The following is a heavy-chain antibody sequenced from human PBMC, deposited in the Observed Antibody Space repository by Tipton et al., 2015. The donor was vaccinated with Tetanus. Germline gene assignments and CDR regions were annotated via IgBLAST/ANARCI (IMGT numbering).Heavy chain of an antibody. D-gene: IGHD2/OR15-2a*01. CDR1: GASIRNYY. J-gene: IGHJ4*02. CDR2: IYHRGNT. CDR3: AALSAVFRSSEWVPSSFDY. Sequence: TLSLTCSVSGASIRNYYWAWIRQPPERGLEWIGYIYHRGNTYYNPSLKSRLTISVDTSNNQFSLNLRSVTAADTAVYYCAALSAVFRSSEWVPSSFDYWGQGTLVPVAP. V-gene: IGHV4-59*06.